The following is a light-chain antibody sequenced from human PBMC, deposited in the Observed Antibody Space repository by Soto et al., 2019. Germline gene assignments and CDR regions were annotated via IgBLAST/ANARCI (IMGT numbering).Light chain of an antibody. Sequence: QSALTQPASVSGSPGQSITISCTGARTDVDGHDYVSWYQQHPGKAPKLIIFDVHNRPSGVSSRVSGSKSGDTASLTISGLRAEDDGDYYCSSYTASTPFYVVGTGTKVTVL. CDR1: RTDVDGHDY. J-gene: IGLJ1*01. CDR3: SSYTASTPFYV. CDR2: DVH. V-gene: IGLV2-14*03.